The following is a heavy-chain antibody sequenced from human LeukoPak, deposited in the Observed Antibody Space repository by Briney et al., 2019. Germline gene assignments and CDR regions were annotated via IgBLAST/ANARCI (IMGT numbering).Heavy chain of an antibody. D-gene: IGHD1-26*01. J-gene: IGHJ6*02. Sequence: PSETLSLTCAVYGGSFSGYYWSWIRQPPGKGLEWIGEINHSGSTNYNPSLKSRATISVDTSKNQFSLKLSSVTAADTAVYYCARHSPSGYYYYGMDVWGQGTTVTVSS. CDR3: ARHSPSGYYYYGMDV. CDR2: INHSGST. CDR1: GGSFSGYY. V-gene: IGHV4-34*01.